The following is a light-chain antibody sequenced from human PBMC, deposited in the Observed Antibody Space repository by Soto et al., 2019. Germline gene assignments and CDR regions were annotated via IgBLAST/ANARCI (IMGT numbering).Light chain of an antibody. CDR1: QTISSW. J-gene: IGKJ1*01. CDR2: KAP. V-gene: IGKV1-5*03. CDR3: QHYNSYSEA. Sequence: IQMTQSPSTLSGSVGDRVTMTCLASQTISSWLAWYQQKPGKAPKLLIYKAPTLKSGVPSRFSGSGSGTEFTLTISSLQPDDFATYYCQHYNSYSEAFGQGTKVDI.